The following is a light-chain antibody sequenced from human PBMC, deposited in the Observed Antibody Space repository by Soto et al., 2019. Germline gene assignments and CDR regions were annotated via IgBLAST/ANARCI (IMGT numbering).Light chain of an antibody. V-gene: IGLV2-11*01. CDR2: DVS. J-gene: IGLJ1*01. CDR3: CSYAGSPRYV. CDR1: SSDVGGYNY. Sequence: QAVVTQPRSVSGSPGQSVTISCTGTSSDVGGYNYVSWYQQHPGKAPKVMIYDVSERPSGVPGRFSGSKSGNTASLTISGLQAEDEADYYCCSYAGSPRYVFGTGTKVTVL.